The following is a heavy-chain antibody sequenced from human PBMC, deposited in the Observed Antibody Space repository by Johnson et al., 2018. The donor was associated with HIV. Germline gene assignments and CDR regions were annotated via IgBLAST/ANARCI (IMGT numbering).Heavy chain of an antibody. Sequence: QVQLVESGGGVVQPGRSLRLSCAASGFTFSSYGMHWVRQAPGKGLEWVAVISYDGSNKYYADSVKGRFTISRDNSENTLYLQMNSLKAEDTAVYYCASLSDDAFDFWGQGTMVIVSS. CDR1: GFTFSSYG. V-gene: IGHV3-33*05. CDR3: ASLSDDAFDF. J-gene: IGHJ3*01. CDR2: ISYDGSNK.